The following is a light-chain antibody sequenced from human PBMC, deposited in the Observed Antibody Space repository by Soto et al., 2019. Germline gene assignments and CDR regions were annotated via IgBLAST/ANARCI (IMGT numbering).Light chain of an antibody. J-gene: IGKJ1*01. CDR3: QQYNSYSPGT. CDR2: DAS. V-gene: IGKV1-5*01. CDR1: QNIRSR. Sequence: QMTQSPSTLSASVGDRDTITCRASQNIRSRFAWFQQKPGKAPKLLIYDASSLESGVPSRISGSGSGTEFTLPISSMQPDDFATYYCQQYNSYSPGTFGQGTKVDIK.